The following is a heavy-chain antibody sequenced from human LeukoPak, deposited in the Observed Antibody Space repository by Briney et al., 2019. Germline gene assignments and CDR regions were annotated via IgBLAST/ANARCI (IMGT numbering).Heavy chain of an antibody. D-gene: IGHD3-10*01. CDR2: IKQDGSEK. CDR1: GFAFISYW. CDR3: RFGELMFRTYYYLDV. V-gene: IGHV3-7*01. Sequence: GALRLSFSGSGFAFISYWMTWGRQAPGKGRGRVGTIKQDGSEKENIDSVTGQFTISTDNAKNSLYLQMNSLRAEDTAVYYCRFGELMFRTYYYLDVWGKGTTVTVSS. J-gene: IGHJ6*03.